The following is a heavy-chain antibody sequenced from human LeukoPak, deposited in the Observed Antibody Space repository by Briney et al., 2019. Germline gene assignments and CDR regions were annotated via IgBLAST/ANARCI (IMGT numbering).Heavy chain of an antibody. Sequence: GASVKVSCKASGYTFTSYDINWVRQATGQGLEWMGWMNPNSGNTGYAQKFQGRVTMTRNTSISTAYMELSSLRSEDTAVYYCARGKKPYDSGGYYLDYWGQGTLVTVSS. CDR3: ARGKKPYDSGGYYLDY. J-gene: IGHJ4*02. D-gene: IGHD3-22*01. CDR2: MNPNSGNT. V-gene: IGHV1-8*01. CDR1: GYTFTSYD.